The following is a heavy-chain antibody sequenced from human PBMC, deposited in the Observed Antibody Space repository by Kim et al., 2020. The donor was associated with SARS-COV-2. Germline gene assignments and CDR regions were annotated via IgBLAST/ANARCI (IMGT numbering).Heavy chain of an antibody. CDR1: GYTSTSYA. D-gene: IGHD6-13*01. CDR2: INAGNGNT. J-gene: IGHJ4*02. V-gene: IGHV1-3*01. CDR3: ARDVSSWYGGGFDD. Sequence: ASVKVSCKASGYTSTSYAMHWVRQASGQRLEWRGWINAGNGNTKYSQKIQGRVTITRDTSASTAYMELSSLRSEDTAVFYCARDVSSWYGGGFDDWGQR.